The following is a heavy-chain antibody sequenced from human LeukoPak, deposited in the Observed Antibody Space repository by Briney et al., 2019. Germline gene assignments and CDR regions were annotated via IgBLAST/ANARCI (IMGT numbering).Heavy chain of an antibody. CDR3: ARGPTRANSSDY. V-gene: IGHV3-7*01. CDR2: IKQDGSEK. CDR1: GFTFSSYW. J-gene: IGHJ4*02. D-gene: IGHD2-15*01. Sequence: GGPLRLSCAASGFTFSSYWMSWVRHAPGKGLEWVANIKQDGSEKHYVDSVKGRFTISRDNAKNSLYLQMNSLRAEDTAVYYCARGPTRANSSDYWGQGTLVTVSS.